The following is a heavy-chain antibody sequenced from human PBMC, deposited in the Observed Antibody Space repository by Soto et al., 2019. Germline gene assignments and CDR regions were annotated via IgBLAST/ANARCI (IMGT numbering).Heavy chain of an antibody. D-gene: IGHD6-19*01. Sequence: SETLSLTCTVSGGSISSGDYYWSWIRQPPGKGLEWIGYIYYSGSTYYNPSLKSRVTISVDTSKKQFSLKLSSVTAADTAVYYCARGGGSGWYVSFDPWGQGTLVTVSS. CDR2: IYYSGST. J-gene: IGHJ5*02. CDR3: ARGGGSGWYVSFDP. V-gene: IGHV4-30-4*01. CDR1: GGSISSGDYY.